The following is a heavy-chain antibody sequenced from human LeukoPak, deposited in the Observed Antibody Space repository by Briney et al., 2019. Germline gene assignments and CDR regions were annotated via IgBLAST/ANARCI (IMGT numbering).Heavy chain of an antibody. CDR3: ARDGPYYYYYMDV. CDR1: GFTFSDYY. V-gene: IGHV3-11*04. J-gene: IGHJ6*03. CDR2: ISSGGSVT. Sequence: GGSLRLSCAASGFTFSDYYMSWIRQAPGKGLEWVSHISSGGSVTFYADSVEGRFTVSRDNARNSVYLQMNSLRAEDTAVYYCARDGPYYYYYMDVWGKGTTVTISS.